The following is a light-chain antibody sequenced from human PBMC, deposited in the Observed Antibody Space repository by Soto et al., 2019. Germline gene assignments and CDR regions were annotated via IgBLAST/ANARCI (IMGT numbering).Light chain of an antibody. CDR3: NSYTSKSTGV. J-gene: IGLJ1*01. CDR2: EVS. Sequence: QSALTQPASVSGSAGQSITSSCTGTSSDVGGYNYVSWYQQHPGKAPKLIINEVSNRPSGVSNRFSGSKSGNTASLTISGLQAEDEADYYCNSYTSKSTGVFGTGTKLTVL. CDR1: SSDVGGYNY. V-gene: IGLV2-14*01.